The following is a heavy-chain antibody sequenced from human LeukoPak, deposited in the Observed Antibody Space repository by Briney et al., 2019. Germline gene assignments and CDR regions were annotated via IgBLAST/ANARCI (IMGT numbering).Heavy chain of an antibody. J-gene: IGHJ6*02. Sequence: GGSPRLSCAASGFTFSSYWMHWVRQAPGKGLVWVSRINSDGSSTSYADSVKGRFTISRDNAKNTLYLQMNSLRAEDTAVYYCASSIPYYYGMDVWGQGTTVTVSS. CDR1: GFTFSSYW. V-gene: IGHV3-74*01. CDR2: INSDGSST. CDR3: ASSIPYYYGMDV.